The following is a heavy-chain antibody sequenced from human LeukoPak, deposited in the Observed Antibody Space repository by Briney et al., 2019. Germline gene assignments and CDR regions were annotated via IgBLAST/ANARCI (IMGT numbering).Heavy chain of an antibody. V-gene: IGHV3-7*01. J-gene: IGHJ4*02. CDR2: IRKDGGEA. CDR3: ASLRSSY. CDR1: GFTFSVYW. Sequence: GGSLRLSCAASGFTFSVYWMTCVRGAPGKGVEWLANIRKDGGEAFYVASMKGRFTISRDNGKNSLDLQMSSLRDEDTSVYYCASLRSSYWGQGTLVTVSP.